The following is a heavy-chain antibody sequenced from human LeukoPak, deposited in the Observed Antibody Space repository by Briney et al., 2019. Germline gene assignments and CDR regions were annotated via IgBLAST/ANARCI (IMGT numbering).Heavy chain of an antibody. CDR1: GFTFSSYW. D-gene: IGHD2-2*01. CDR3: ASHCSSTRCLDY. J-gene: IGHJ4*02. CDR2: INSDGSST. Sequence: GGSLRLSCAASGFTFSSYWMHWVRQAPGKGLVWVSRINSDGSSTSYADSVKGRFTISRDNAKNTLYLQMNSLRVEDTAVYYCASHCSSTRCLDYWGQGTLVTVSS. V-gene: IGHV3-74*01.